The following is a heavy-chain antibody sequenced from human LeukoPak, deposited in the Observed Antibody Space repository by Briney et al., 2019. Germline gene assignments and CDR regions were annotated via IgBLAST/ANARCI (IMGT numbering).Heavy chain of an antibody. CDR3: AKAGIGVVGYFDY. J-gene: IGHJ4*02. CDR2: IRGSGGGT. CDR1: GFTFNSYA. Sequence: GSLRLSCAASGFTFNSYAMSWVRQAPGKGLEWVSAIRGSGGGTYYADSVKGRFTISRDNSKNTLYLQMNSLRDEDTALYYCAKAGIGVVGYFDYWGQGTLVTVSS. D-gene: IGHD6-19*01. V-gene: IGHV3-23*01.